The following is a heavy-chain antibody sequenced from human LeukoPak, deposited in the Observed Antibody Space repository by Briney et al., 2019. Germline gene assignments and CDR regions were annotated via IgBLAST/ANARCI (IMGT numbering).Heavy chain of an antibody. Sequence: KTGGSLRLSCAASGFTFSDYYMSWIRQAPGKGLEWVSYISSSGSTIYYADSVKGRFTISRDNAKNSLYLQVNSLRAEDTAVYYCARTSSPYYDFWSGYLDLDYWGQGTLVTVSS. V-gene: IGHV3-11*01. CDR1: GFTFSDYY. D-gene: IGHD3-3*01. CDR2: ISSSGSTI. CDR3: ARTSSPYYDFWSGYLDLDY. J-gene: IGHJ4*02.